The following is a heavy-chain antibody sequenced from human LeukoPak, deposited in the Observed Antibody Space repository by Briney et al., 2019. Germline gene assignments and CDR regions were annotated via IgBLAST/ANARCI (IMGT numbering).Heavy chain of an antibody. V-gene: IGHV4-30-4*01. CDR3: ATEPYYDFWSGYYSDYSGMDV. J-gene: IGHJ6*02. D-gene: IGHD3-3*01. CDR1: GGSISSGDYY. Sequence: SQTLSLTCTVSGGSISSGDYYWSWIRQPPGKGLEWIGYIYYSGSTYYNPSLKSRVTTSVYTPKNPSSLTLSSVTAAHTAVYYCATEPYYDFWSGYYSDYSGMDVWGHGTTVTVSS. CDR2: IYYSGST.